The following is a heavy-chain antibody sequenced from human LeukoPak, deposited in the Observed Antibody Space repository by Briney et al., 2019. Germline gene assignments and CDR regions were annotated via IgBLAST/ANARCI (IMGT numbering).Heavy chain of an antibody. J-gene: IGHJ3*02. CDR1: GFTFSSYG. V-gene: IGHV3-23*01. D-gene: IGHD3-22*01. Sequence: LPGGSLRLSCAASGFTFSSYGMSWVRQAPGKGLEWVSAISGSGGSTYYADSVKGRFTISRDNSKNTLYLQMNSLRAEDTAVYYCAIDHLRGYYDSSGADAFDIWGQGTMVTVSS. CDR2: ISGSGGST. CDR3: AIDHLRGYYDSSGADAFDI.